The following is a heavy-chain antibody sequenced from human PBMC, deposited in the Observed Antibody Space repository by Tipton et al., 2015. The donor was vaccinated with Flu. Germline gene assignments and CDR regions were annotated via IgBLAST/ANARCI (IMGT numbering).Heavy chain of an antibody. CDR3: ARGRVRGGL. V-gene: IGHV4-34*01. CDR1: GGSFSGYY. CDR2: IDDSGST. Sequence: TLSLTCAVYGGSFSGYYWSWIRQPPGKGLEWIGEIDDSGSTNYNPSLKSRVTISVDTSKNQFSLKLSSVTAADTAVYHCARGRVRGGLWGQGTLVTVSS. D-gene: IGHD3-16*01. J-gene: IGHJ4*02.